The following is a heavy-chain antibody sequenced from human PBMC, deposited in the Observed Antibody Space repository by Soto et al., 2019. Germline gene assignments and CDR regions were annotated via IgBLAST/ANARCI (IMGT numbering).Heavy chain of an antibody. CDR2: INPSGGIT. J-gene: IGHJ6*02. CDR3: ARGISTTRYYYYYGMDV. D-gene: IGHD2-2*01. V-gene: IGHV1-46*01. CDR1: GYTLTSYY. Sequence: ASVKVSCKASGYTLTSYYLHWVRQAPGQGPEWMGIINPSGGITNDAQKFQDRVTMTSDTSTSTVYMELGSLRSEDTAVYYCARGISTTRYYYYYGMDVWGQGTTVTVSS.